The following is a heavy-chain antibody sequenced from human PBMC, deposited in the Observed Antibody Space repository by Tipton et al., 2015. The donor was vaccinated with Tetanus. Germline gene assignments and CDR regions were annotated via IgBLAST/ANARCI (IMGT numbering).Heavy chain of an antibody. V-gene: IGHV3-30*03. CDR1: GFTFSIYG. Sequence: SLRLSCTASGFTFSIYGMNWVRQAPGKGLEWVSFTSYDGTFKFYLESVKGRFTVSRDNSKNTLYLQMNSLRSEDTAVYFCAIDLRGGFGGGCGQGTRVSVSS. CDR3: AIDLRGGFGGG. J-gene: IGHJ1*01. CDR2: TSYDGTFK. D-gene: IGHD3-10*01.